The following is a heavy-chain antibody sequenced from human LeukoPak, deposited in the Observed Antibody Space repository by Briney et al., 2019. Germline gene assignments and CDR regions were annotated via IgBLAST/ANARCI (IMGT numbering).Heavy chain of an antibody. CDR2: ITSSSRYI. CDR3: ARDPGYCSSTSCYSYYFDC. CDR1: GFTFTSYS. Sequence: SPGGSLRLSCAASGFTFTSYSMNWVRHAPGKGLEGVSSITSSSRYIYYGDSVKGRFTISRDNAKNSLYLQMNSLRAEDTAVYYCARDPGYCSSTSCYSYYFDCWGQGTLVTVSS. J-gene: IGHJ4*02. V-gene: IGHV3-21*01. D-gene: IGHD2-2*01.